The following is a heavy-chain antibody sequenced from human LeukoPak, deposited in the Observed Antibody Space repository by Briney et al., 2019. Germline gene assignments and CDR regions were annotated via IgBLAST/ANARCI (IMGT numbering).Heavy chain of an antibody. CDR1: GFTFSSYA. CDR2: VSGSGGST. D-gene: IGHD6-19*01. V-gene: IGHV3-23*01. Sequence: PGGSLRLSCAASGFTFSSYAMSWVRQAPGKGLEWVSAVSGSGGSTYYADSVKGRFTISRDNSKNTLYLLMNSLRAEDTAVYYCAKSKEQWLINYFDYWGQGTLVTVSS. CDR3: AKSKEQWLINYFDY. J-gene: IGHJ4*02.